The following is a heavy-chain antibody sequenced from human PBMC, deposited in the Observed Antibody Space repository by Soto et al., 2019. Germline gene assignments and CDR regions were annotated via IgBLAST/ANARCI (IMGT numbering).Heavy chain of an antibody. CDR2: ISYSAKT. CDR1: GYSIRSGFY. CDR3: TRGAGAPWVRFDS. J-gene: IGHJ4*02. D-gene: IGHD3-22*01. V-gene: IGHV4-38-2*01. Sequence: SETLSLTCVVSGYSIRSGFYWGWVRQSPGKGLEWIGSISYSAKTFYNPSLASRLSIAVDTSMNQFSLRLTSVTAADTALYYCTRGAGAPWVRFDSWGQGTLVTVSS.